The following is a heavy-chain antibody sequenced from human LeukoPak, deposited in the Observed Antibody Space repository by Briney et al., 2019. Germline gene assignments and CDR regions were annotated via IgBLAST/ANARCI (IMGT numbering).Heavy chain of an antibody. CDR2: INPYSGDT. J-gene: IGHJ4*02. D-gene: IGHD1-1*01. CDR3: ARAPPLNDVH. CDR1: GYTFTSYY. Sequence: GVSVKVSCKASGYTFTSYYMHWVRQAPGQGLEWMGRINPYSGDTNYAQKFQGRVTMTRDTSISTAYMELIRLRSADPAVYYCARAPPLNDVHWGQGTLVTVSS. V-gene: IGHV1-2*06.